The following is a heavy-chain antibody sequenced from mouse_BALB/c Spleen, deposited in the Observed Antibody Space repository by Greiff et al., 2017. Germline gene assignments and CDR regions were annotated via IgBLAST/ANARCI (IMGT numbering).Heavy chain of an antibody. CDR2: IYPGDGDT. CDR3: ASGEYDYDYAMDY. D-gene: IGHD2-4*01. V-gene: IGHV1-87*01. CDR1: GYTFTSYW. Sequence: QVQLQQSGAELARPGASVKLSCKASGYTFTSYWMQWVKQRPGQGLEWIGAIYPGDGDTRYTQKFKGKATLTADKSSSTAYMQLSSLASEDSAVYYCASGEYDYDYAMDYWGQGTSVTVSS. J-gene: IGHJ4*01.